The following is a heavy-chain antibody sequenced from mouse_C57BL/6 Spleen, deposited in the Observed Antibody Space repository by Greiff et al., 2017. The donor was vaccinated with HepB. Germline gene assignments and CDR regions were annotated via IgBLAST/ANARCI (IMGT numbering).Heavy chain of an antibody. CDR2: IDPETGGT. V-gene: IGHV1-15*01. D-gene: IGHD2-4*01. CDR3: TRELYYDYNWYFDV. Sequence: VQGVESGAELVRPGASVTLSCKASGYTFTDYEMHWVKQTPVHGLEWIGAIDPETGGTAYNQKFKGKAILTADKSSSTAYMELRSLTSEDSAVYYCTRELYYDYNWYFDVWGTGTTVTVSS. J-gene: IGHJ1*03. CDR1: GYTFTDYE.